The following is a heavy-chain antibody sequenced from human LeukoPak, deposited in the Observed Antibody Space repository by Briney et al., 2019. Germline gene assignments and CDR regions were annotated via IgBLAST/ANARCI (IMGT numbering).Heavy chain of an antibody. V-gene: IGHV3-30-3*01. CDR3: AGGMKYYYYPMDV. J-gene: IGHJ6*04. CDR2: ISSDGSNT. Sequence: GGCLKLSCAASGFTFSRYAMHWVRQAPGKGLEWVAAISSDGSNTDYADSVKGRFNISRDNFKRTLYLQLNDLRDEDTTVYYCAGGMKYYYYPMDVWGKGTTVTVSS. CDR1: GFTFSRYA. D-gene: IGHD6-13*01.